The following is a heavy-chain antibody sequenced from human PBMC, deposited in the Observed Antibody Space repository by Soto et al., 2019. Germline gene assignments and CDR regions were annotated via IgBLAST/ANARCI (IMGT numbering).Heavy chain of an antibody. Sequence: EVQLLESGGGLVQPGGSLRLSCAASGFTFSSYAMSWVRQAPGKGLEWVSAIGGSGGSTYYADSVKGRFTISRDNSKNTLYLQMNSLRAEDTAVYYCAKDRALGGAFDIWGQGTMVTVSS. CDR2: IGGSGGST. V-gene: IGHV3-23*01. CDR3: AKDRALGGAFDI. J-gene: IGHJ3*02. D-gene: IGHD3-16*01. CDR1: GFTFSSYA.